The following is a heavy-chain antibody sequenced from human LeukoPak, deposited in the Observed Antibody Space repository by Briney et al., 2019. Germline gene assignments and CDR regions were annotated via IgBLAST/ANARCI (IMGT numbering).Heavy chain of an antibody. CDR2: IDTDGKTT. Sequence: GGSLRLSCAASGFTFNTYVMHWVRQAPGKGLVWVARIDTDGKTTTYADSVKGRFTISRDNAKNMLYVQMNSLRAEDTAVYYCERDKDGYNFWGQGTLVSVSS. J-gene: IGHJ4*02. CDR1: GFTFNTYV. D-gene: IGHD5-24*01. CDR3: ERDKDGYNF. V-gene: IGHV3-74*01.